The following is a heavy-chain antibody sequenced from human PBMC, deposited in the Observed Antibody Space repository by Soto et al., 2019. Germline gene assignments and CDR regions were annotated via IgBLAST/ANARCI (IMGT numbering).Heavy chain of an antibody. D-gene: IGHD6-19*01. J-gene: IGHJ5*02. Sequence: GGSLRLSCAASGFTFSSYWMHWVRQAPGKGLVGVSSINSDGSRTRYADSVKGRFTISRDNAKNTLYLQMNSRRAEDTAVYYCARGSVADGRGRFDXWGQGTMVTVSX. V-gene: IGHV3-74*01. CDR2: INSDGSRT. CDR3: ARGSVADGRGRFDX. CDR1: GFTFSSYW.